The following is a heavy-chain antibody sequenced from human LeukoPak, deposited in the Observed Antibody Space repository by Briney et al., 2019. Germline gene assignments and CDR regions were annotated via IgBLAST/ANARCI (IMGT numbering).Heavy chain of an antibody. D-gene: IGHD2-21*01. CDR3: ARVRLASNWFDP. Sequence: PGGSLRLSCAASGFTFSSYAMHWVRQAPGKGLEWVAVISYDGSNKYYADSVKGRFTISRDNSKNTLYLQMNSLRAEDTAVHYCARVRLASNWFDPWGQGTLVTVSS. CDR1: GFTFSSYA. J-gene: IGHJ5*02. CDR2: ISYDGSNK. V-gene: IGHV3-30-3*01.